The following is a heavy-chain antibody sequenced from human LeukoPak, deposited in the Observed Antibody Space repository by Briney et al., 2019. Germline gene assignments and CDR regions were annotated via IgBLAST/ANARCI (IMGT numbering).Heavy chain of an antibody. V-gene: IGHV5-51*01. D-gene: IGHD2-2*01. J-gene: IGHJ6*02. Sequence: GESLKISRKGSGYSFTSYWIGWVRQMPGKGLEWMGIIYPGDSDTRYSPSFQGQVTISADKSISTAYLQWSSLKASDTAMYYCARHEGYCSSTSCYYYYYGMDVWGQGTTVTVSS. CDR3: ARHEGYCSSTSCYYYYYGMDV. CDR2: IYPGDSDT. CDR1: GYSFTSYW.